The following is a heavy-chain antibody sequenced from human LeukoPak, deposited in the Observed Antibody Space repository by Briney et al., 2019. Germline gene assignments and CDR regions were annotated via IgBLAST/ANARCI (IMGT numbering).Heavy chain of an antibody. D-gene: IGHD3-22*01. CDR1: GYTFTHYA. Sequence: GASVTVSCKASGYTFTHYAINWVRQAPGQGLEWMGWINTNTATPMYAQGFSGRFVFSLDVSDSTAYLHINSLKAGDTAVYYCARDPTRSPGGGFFSPLGYWGQGSLVTVSS. V-gene: IGHV7-4-1*02. CDR2: INTNTATP. CDR3: ARDPTRSPGGGFFSPLGY. J-gene: IGHJ4*02.